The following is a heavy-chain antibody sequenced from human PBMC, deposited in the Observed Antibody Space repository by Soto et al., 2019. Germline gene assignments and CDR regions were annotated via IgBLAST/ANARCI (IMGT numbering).Heavy chain of an antibody. J-gene: IGHJ3*02. Sequence: SVKVSCKASGGTFSSYAISWVRQAPGQGLEWMGGIIPIFGTANYAQKFQGRVTITADESTSTAYMELSSLRSEDTAVYYCATTATYYDSKVNPPDAFDIWGQGTMVTVS. CDR2: IIPIFGTA. V-gene: IGHV1-69*13. D-gene: IGHD3-22*01. CDR3: ATTATYYDSKVNPPDAFDI. CDR1: GGTFSSYA.